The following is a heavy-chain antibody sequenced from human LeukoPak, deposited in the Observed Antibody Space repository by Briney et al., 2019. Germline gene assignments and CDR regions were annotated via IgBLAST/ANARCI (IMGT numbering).Heavy chain of an antibody. V-gene: IGHV3-21*01. CDR2: ISSSSSYI. D-gene: IGHD2-15*01. CDR1: GFTFSSYS. Sequence: KPGGSLRLSCAASGFTFSSYSMNWVRQAPGKGLEWVSSISSSSSYIYYADSVKGRFTISRDNAKNSLYLQMNSLRAEDTAVYYCARGGPPPEKGLISTLLEWFDPWGQGTLVTVSS. J-gene: IGHJ5*02. CDR3: ARGGPPPEKGLISTLLEWFDP.